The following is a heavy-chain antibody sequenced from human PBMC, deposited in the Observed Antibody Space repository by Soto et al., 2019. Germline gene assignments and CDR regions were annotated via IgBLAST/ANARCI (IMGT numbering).Heavy chain of an antibody. D-gene: IGHD2-8*02. CDR3: AKATATGGGAFDI. CDR1: GFICSSYD. CDR2: ILVAGST. V-gene: IGHV3-23*01. J-gene: IGHJ3*02. Sequence: GGSLRLSCAASGFICSSYDISWVRQAPGKGLEWVSTILVAGSTHYEDSVKGRFTISRDRSKNTLYLQMSSLTAGDTAVYYCAKATATGGGAFDICGQGTMVTVSS.